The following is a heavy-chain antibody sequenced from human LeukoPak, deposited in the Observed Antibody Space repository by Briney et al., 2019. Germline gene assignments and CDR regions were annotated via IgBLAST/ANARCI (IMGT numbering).Heavy chain of an antibody. J-gene: IGHJ3*02. CDR3: ARALGNYDAFDI. CDR2: IYYSGSTYSGST. Sequence: PSETLSLTCTVSGGSISSGGYYWSWIRQHPGKGLEWIGYIYYSGSTYSGSTYYNPSLKSPVTISVDTSKNHFSLKLSSVTAADTAVYYCARALGNYDAFDIWGQGTMVTVSS. V-gene: IGHV4-31*01. D-gene: IGHD1-1*01. CDR1: GGSISSGGYY.